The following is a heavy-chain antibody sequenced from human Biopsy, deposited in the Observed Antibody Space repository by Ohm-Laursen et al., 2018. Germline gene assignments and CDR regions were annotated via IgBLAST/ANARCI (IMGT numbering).Heavy chain of an antibody. V-gene: IGHV3-66*01. CDR1: GFTVSSNY. CDR2: FYSGSGA. Sequence: SLRLSCTASGFTVSSNYMAWVRQAPGKGLEWVSVFYSGSGAFYADSVRGRFAISRDDFKNTLDLQMNSLRAEDTAVYYCAKDDGGRYRGYWGQGTLVTVSS. CDR3: AKDDGGRYRGY. D-gene: IGHD3-16*02. J-gene: IGHJ4*02.